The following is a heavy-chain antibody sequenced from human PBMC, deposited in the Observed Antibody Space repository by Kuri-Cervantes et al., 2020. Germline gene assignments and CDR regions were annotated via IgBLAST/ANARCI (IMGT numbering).Heavy chain of an antibody. J-gene: IGHJ4*02. CDR1: GFTFGYYA. V-gene: IGHV3-30-3*02. CDR2: ISYDGSNK. Sequence: GESLKISCAASGFTFGYYAMHWVRQAPGKGLEWVAVISYDGSNKYYTDSVKGRFTISRDNSRNTLYLQMNSLRAEDTAVYHCAKYGDYDSDTYPFFDQWGQGTLVTVSS. CDR3: AKYGDYDSDTYPFFDQ. D-gene: IGHD3-22*01.